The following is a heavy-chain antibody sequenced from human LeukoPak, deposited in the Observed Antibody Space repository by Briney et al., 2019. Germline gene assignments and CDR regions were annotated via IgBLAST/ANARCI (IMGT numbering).Heavy chain of an antibody. Sequence: GGSLRLSCAASGFTFSSYAMSWVRQAPGKGLEWVSAISGSGGSTYYADSVKGRFTISRDNSKNTLYLQMNSLRAEDTAVYYCATRLPAPKDYYSGMDVWGQGTTVTVSS. CDR1: GFTFSSYA. V-gene: IGHV3-23*01. D-gene: IGHD6-25*01. CDR2: ISGSGGST. J-gene: IGHJ6*02. CDR3: ATRLPAPKDYYSGMDV.